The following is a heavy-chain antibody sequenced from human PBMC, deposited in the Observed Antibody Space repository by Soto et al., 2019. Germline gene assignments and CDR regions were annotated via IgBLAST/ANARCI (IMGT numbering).Heavy chain of an antibody. J-gene: IGHJ4*02. D-gene: IGHD3-16*01. CDR2: ISSSSSTI. CDR1: GFTFSSYS. Sequence: GGSLRLSCGALGFTFSSYSMNWVRQAPGKGLEWVSYISSSSSTIYYADSVKGRFTISRDNAKNSLYLQMNSLRAEDTAVYYCARDRTFRGRRYYFDHWGQGTLVTVSS. CDR3: ARDRTFRGRRYYFDH. V-gene: IGHV3-48*01.